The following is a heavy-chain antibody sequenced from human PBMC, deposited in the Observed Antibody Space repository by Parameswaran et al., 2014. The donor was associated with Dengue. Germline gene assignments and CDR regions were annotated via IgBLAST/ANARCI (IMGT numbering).Heavy chain of an antibody. CDR2: INHSGST. V-gene: IGHV4-34*01. J-gene: IGHJ4*02. CDR3: ASEQWLAY. D-gene: IGHD6-19*01. Sequence: VRQAPGKGLEWIGEINHSGSTNYNPSLKSRVTISVDTSKNQFSLKLSSVTAADTAVYYCASEQWLAYWGQGTLVTVSS.